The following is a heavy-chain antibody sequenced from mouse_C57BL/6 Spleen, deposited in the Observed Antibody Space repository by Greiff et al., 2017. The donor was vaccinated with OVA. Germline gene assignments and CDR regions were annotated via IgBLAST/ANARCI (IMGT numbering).Heavy chain of an antibody. V-gene: IGHV14-2*01. Sequence: EVKLMESGAELVKPGASVKLSCTASGFNIKDYYMHWVKQRTEQGLEWIGRIDPEDGATKYAPKFQGKATITADTSSNTAYLQLSSLTSEDTAVYYCAREGIYYGNPDYWGQGTTLTVSS. J-gene: IGHJ2*01. D-gene: IGHD2-1*01. CDR1: GFNIKDYY. CDR3: AREGIYYGNPDY. CDR2: IDPEDGAT.